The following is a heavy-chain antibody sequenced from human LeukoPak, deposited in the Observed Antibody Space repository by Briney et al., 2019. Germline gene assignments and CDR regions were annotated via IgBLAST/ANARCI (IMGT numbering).Heavy chain of an antibody. D-gene: IGHD3-3*01. J-gene: IGHJ4*02. CDR2: IISSSSYI. V-gene: IGHV3-21*01. CDR3: ARSSPNYDFWSGYPRPGDY. CDR1: GSSFSSYW. Sequence: NTGGSLRLSCAASGSSFSSYWMNWVRQAPGKGLEWVSSIISSSSYIYYAGSVKGRFTISRDNAKNSLYLQMNSLRAEDTAVYYCARSSPNYDFWSGYPRPGDYWGQGTLVTVSS.